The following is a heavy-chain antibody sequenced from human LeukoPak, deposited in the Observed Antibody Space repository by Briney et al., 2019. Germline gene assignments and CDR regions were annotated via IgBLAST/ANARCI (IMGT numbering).Heavy chain of an antibody. CDR2: INPNGRST. D-gene: IGHD1-1*01. Sequence: SGGSLRLSCAASGFTFNSYWMHWVRQVPGKGLVWVAHINPNGRSTTYGDSAKGRFTISRDNAKNTLYLQMNSLRVGDTAIYYCARGTAITAGIDYWGQGTLVTVS. J-gene: IGHJ4*01. V-gene: IGHV3-74*01. CDR1: GFTFNSYW. CDR3: ARGTAITAGIDY.